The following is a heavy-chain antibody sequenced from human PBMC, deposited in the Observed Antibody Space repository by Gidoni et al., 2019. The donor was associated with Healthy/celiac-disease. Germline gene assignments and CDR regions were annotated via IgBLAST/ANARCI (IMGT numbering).Heavy chain of an antibody. Sequence: QVQLQQWGAGLLKPSETLSLTCAVYGGSFSGYYWSWIRQPPGKGLEWIGEINHSGSTNYNPSLKSRVTISVDTSKNQFSLKLSSVTAADTAVYYCASFLVATIATTFDYWGQGTLVTVSS. V-gene: IGHV4-34*01. J-gene: IGHJ4*02. CDR2: INHSGST. D-gene: IGHD5-12*01. CDR3: ASFLVATIATTFDY. CDR1: GGSFSGYY.